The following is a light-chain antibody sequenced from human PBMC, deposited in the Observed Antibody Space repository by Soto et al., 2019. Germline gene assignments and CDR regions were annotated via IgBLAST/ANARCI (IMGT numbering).Light chain of an antibody. CDR2: DAS. CDR1: QDISNY. J-gene: IGKJ4*01. V-gene: IGKV1-33*01. CDR3: QQYDNLLT. Sequence: DIQMTQSPSSLSASVGDRVTITCQASQDISNYLNWYQQKPGKAPKLLIYDASNLETGAPSRFSGSGSGTDFTFTISSLQPEDIATYYCQQYDNLLTFGGGTKVDI.